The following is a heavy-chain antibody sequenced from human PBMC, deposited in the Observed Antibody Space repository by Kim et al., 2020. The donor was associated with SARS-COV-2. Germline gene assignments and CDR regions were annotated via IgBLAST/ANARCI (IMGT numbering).Heavy chain of an antibody. J-gene: IGHJ6*02. CDR3: ARDRGGLEKYYYYGMDV. V-gene: IGHV1-69*13. D-gene: IGHD1-1*01. CDR1: GGTFSSYA. CDR2: IIPIFGTA. Sequence: SVKVSCKASGGTFSSYAISWVRQAPGQGLEWMGGIIPIFGTANYAQKFQGRVTITADESTSTAYMELSSLRSEDTAVYYCARDRGGLEKYYYYGMDVWGQGTTVTVSS.